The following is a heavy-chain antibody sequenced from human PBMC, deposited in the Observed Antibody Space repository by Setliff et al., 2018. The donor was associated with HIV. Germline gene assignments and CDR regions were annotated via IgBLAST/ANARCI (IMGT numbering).Heavy chain of an antibody. J-gene: IGHJ4*02. CDR3: TRAQIAAPRPFDF. V-gene: IGHV4-34*01. CDR1: GGSFSGYY. D-gene: IGHD2-21*01. Sequence: SETLSLTCAVYGGSFSGYYWSWIRQPPGKGLEWIGEINHKGVTNYSPSLLRRATVSVDTSKNQFSLRLSSVTAADTALYFCTRAQIAAPRPFDFWGQGTLVTVSS. CDR2: INHKGVT.